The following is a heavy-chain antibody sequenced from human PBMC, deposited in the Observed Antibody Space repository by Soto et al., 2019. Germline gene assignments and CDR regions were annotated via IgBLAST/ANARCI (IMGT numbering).Heavy chain of an antibody. CDR1: GFTFSDYY. D-gene: IGHD4-4*01. Sequence: GESLKISCAASGFTFSDYYMSWIRQAPGKGLEWVSYISSSGSTIYYADSVKGRFTISRDNAKNSLYLQMNSLRAEDMAVYYCARDMDSNYGWFDPWGQGTLVTVSS. CDR2: ISSSGSTI. J-gene: IGHJ5*02. CDR3: ARDMDSNYGWFDP. V-gene: IGHV3-11*01.